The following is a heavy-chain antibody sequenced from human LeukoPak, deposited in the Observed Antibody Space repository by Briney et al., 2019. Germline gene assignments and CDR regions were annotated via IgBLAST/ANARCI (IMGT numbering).Heavy chain of an antibody. CDR3: ARTAPKGGYDFWSGYYMRGYYFDY. D-gene: IGHD3-3*01. CDR1: GGSISSGDYY. Sequence: SETLSLTCTVSGGSISSGDYYWSWIRQPPGKGLEWIGHIYYSGSTYSNPSLKSRVTISVDTSKNPFSLKLSSVTAADTAVYYCARTAPKGGYDFWSGYYMRGYYFDYWGQGTLVTVSS. J-gene: IGHJ4*02. V-gene: IGHV4-30-4*08. CDR2: IYYSGST.